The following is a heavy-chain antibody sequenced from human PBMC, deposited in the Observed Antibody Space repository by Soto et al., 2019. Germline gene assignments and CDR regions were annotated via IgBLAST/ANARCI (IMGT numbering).Heavy chain of an antibody. J-gene: IGHJ5*02. V-gene: IGHV4-39*01. CDR1: GGSISSSSYY. Sequence: SETLSLTCTVSGGSISSSSYYWGWIRQPPGKGLEWIGSIYYSGSTYYNPSLKSRVTISVDTSKNQFSLKLSSVTAADTAVYYCARRGIAAAGTGGWFDPWGQGTLVTVSS. CDR2: IYYSGST. D-gene: IGHD6-13*01. CDR3: ARRGIAAAGTGGWFDP.